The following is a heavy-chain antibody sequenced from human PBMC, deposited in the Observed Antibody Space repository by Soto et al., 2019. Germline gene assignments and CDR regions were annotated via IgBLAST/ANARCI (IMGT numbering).Heavy chain of an antibody. CDR2: INHSGST. J-gene: IGHJ4*02. V-gene: IGHV4-34*01. CDR1: GGSFSGYY. CDR3: ARGWGRIFDY. D-gene: IGHD7-27*01. Sequence: QVQLQQWGAGLLKPSDTLSLTCAVYGGSFSGYYWNRIRQPPGKGLEWIGEINHSGSTNYNPSLKSRVTISVDTSKNQFSLKLSSVTAADTAVYYCARGWGRIFDYWGQGTLVTVSS.